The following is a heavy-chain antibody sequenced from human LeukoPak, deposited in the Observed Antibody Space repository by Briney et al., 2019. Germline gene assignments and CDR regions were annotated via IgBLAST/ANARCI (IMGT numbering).Heavy chain of an antibody. D-gene: IGHD2-2*02. CDR2: INDSGRS. J-gene: IGHJ4*02. CDR1: GGSFGGYY. CDR3: ARGLYCSSTSCYKDY. Sequence: SETLSLTCAVYGGSFGGYYWSWIRQPPGKGLEWIGKINDSGRSNYNPSLRSRVTISVDTSKNQFSLKLSSVTAADTAVYYCARGLYCSSTSCYKDYWGQGTLVTVSS. V-gene: IGHV4-34*01.